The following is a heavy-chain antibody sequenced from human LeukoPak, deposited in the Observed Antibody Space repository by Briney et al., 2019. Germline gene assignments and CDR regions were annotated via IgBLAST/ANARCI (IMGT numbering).Heavy chain of an antibody. Sequence: ASVKVSCKASGNIFTNYGFGWVRQAPGQGLEWMGWIGNYNANTNYAQKFLGRVTMTTDTYTTTAYMELRSLRSDDTAVYYCARWSGGSDWLYHNGMDVWGQGTTVTVSS. CDR1: GNIFTNYG. J-gene: IGHJ6*02. D-gene: IGHD6-19*01. V-gene: IGHV1-18*01. CDR3: ARWSGGSDWLYHNGMDV. CDR2: IGNYNANT.